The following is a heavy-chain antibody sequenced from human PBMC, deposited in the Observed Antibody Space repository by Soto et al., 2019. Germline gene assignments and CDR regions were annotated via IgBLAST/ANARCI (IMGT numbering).Heavy chain of an antibody. V-gene: IGHV2-5*02. CDR2: IYWDDDK. Sequence: QITLKESGPTLVKPTQTLTLTCTFSGFSVSTRGVGVGWIRQPPGKALEWLALIYWDDDKRYSPSLTSRLTIAKDTSESQVVLTMTNMDPVDTATYYCAHXXXXXXXXXXXFDYWGQGTLVTVSS. CDR1: GFSVSTRGVG. J-gene: IGHJ4*02. CDR3: AHXXXXXXXXXXXFDY.